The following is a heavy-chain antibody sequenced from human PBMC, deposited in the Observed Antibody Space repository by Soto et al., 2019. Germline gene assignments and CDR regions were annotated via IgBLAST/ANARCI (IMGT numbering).Heavy chain of an antibody. V-gene: IGHV4-39*02. J-gene: IGHJ4*02. D-gene: IGHD6-13*01. CDR1: GGSISSSSYY. CDR3: AREDSSWVDY. CDR2: IYYSGST. Sequence: QLQLQESGPGLVKPSETLSLTCTVSGGSISSSSYYWDWIRQPPGKGLEWIGSIYYSGSTYYNPSLKSRVTISVDTSKNQFSLKLSSVTAADTAVYYCAREDSSWVDYWGQGTLVTVSS.